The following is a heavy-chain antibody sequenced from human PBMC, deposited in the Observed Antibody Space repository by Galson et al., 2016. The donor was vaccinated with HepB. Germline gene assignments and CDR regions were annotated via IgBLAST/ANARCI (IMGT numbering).Heavy chain of an antibody. CDR1: GYTFTNHA. CDR2: IKTGKGNT. CDR3: ARLSTSGTYFGY. Sequence: SVKVSCKASGYTFTNHAMHWVRQAPGQSLEWMGWIKTGKGNTKYSQKFQDRVTITRDTSASTGYMELSNLRSEDTAVYFCARLSTSGTYFGYWGQGVLVTVSS. J-gene: IGHJ4*02. V-gene: IGHV1-3*04. D-gene: IGHD1-26*01.